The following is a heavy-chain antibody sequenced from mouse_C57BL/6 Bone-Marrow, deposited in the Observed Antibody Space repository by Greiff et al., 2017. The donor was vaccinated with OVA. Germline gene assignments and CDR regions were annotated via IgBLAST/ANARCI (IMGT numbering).Heavy chain of an antibody. J-gene: IGHJ3*01. CDR3: ATAWFAY. CDR2: IDPSDSYT. CDR1: GYTFTSYW. Sequence: QVQLQQPGAELVRPGTSVKLSCKASGYTFTSYWMHWVKQRPGQGLEWIGVIDPSDSYTNYNQKFKGKATLTVDTSSSTAYMQRSSLTSEDSAVYYCATAWFAYWGEGTLVTVSA. V-gene: IGHV1-59*01.